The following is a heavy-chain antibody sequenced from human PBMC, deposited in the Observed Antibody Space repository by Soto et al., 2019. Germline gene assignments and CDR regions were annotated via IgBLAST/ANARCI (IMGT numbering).Heavy chain of an antibody. CDR3: AKDLSGLRHTQKEPDDHNFDY. CDR1: GFTFSSYA. Sequence: GGSLRLSCAASGFTFSSYAMSWVRQAPGKGLEWVSAISGSGGSTYYADSVKGRFTISRDNSKNTLYLQMNSLRAEDTAVYYCAKDLSGLRHTQKEPDDHNFDYWGQGTLVTVSS. CDR2: ISGSGGST. V-gene: IGHV3-23*01. D-gene: IGHD3-10*01. J-gene: IGHJ4*02.